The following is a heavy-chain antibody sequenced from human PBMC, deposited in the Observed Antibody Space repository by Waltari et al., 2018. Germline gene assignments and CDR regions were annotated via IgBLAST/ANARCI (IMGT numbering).Heavy chain of an antibody. V-gene: IGHV4-39*07. J-gene: IGHJ6*02. CDR1: GGSISSSSYY. Sequence: QLQLQESGPGLVKPSETLSLTCTVSGGSISSSSYYWGWIRQPPVKGLEWIGSIYYSGSTYYNPSLKSRVTISVDTSKNQFSLKLSSVTAADTAVYYCATRVPIHGMDVWGQGTTVTVSS. CDR3: ATRVPIHGMDV. CDR2: IYYSGST.